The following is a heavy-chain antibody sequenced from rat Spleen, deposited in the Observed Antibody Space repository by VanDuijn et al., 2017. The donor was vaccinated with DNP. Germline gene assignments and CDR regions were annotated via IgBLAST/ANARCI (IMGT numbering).Heavy chain of an antibody. Sequence: EVQLVESGGGLVQPGRSLKLSCAASGFTFSNYGMAWVRQAPTKGLEWVASISYDGSSTYYRDSVKGRFTISRDNAKSTLYLQRDSLRSEDTATYYCARLPGYNYWGQGVMVTVSS. D-gene: IGHD1-4*01. J-gene: IGHJ2*01. CDR1: GFTFSNYG. V-gene: IGHV5-29*01. CDR2: ISYDGSST. CDR3: ARLPGYNY.